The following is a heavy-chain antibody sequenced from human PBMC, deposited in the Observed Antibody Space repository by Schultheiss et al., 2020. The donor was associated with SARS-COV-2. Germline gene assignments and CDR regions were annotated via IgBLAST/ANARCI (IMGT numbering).Heavy chain of an antibody. CDR2: ISGSGDKT. CDR1: GFTFSNYA. J-gene: IGHJ4*02. CDR3: ARDRIGEQWLVGIDY. V-gene: IGHV3-23*01. D-gene: IGHD6-19*01. Sequence: GGSLRLSCAVSGFTFSNYAMIWVRQGPGKGLEWVSAISGSGDKTHYAESVKGRFTISRDNSKNTLYLQMNSLRAEDTAVYYCARDRIGEQWLVGIDYWGQGTLVTVSS.